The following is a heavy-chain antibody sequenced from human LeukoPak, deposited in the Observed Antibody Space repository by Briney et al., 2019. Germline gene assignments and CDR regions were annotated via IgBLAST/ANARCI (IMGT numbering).Heavy chain of an antibody. Sequence: XLRLXXXXXGFTXXXYAMSWVRQAPGKGLEWVSAISGSGGSTYYADSVKGRFTISRDNSKNTLYLQMNSLRAEDTAVYYCAKVYYGSGSYFDYWGQGTLVTVSS. J-gene: IGHJ4*02. CDR3: AKVYYGSGSYFDY. D-gene: IGHD3-10*01. CDR1: GFTXXXYA. V-gene: IGHV3-23*01. CDR2: ISGSGGST.